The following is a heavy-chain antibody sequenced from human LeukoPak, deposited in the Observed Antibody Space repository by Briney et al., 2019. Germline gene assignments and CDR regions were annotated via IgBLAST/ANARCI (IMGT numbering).Heavy chain of an antibody. V-gene: IGHV3-66*01. D-gene: IGHD1-26*01. J-gene: IGHJ4*02. Sequence: GGSLRLSCEASGFTVNSNYMSWVRQAPGKGLEWVSVVYSGDRTYYADSVKGRFTISRDDSTNTLYLLMNSLRAEDTAVYYCARGYLIDYWGQGTLVTVSS. CDR3: ARGYLIDY. CDR2: VYSGDRT. CDR1: GFTVNSNY.